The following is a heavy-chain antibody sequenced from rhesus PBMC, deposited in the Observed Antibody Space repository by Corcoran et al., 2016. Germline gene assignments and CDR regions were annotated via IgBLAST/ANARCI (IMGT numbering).Heavy chain of an antibody. Sequence: QLQLQESGPGLVKPSATLSVTCAVSGGSISSNYWSWIRQPPGKGLEWIGRIYGSGSSTNYNPSLKSRVTLSVDTSKNQLSLKLSSVTAADTAVYYCARHGGTVGTDYFDYWGQGVLVTVSS. CDR3: ARHGGTVGTDYFDY. D-gene: IGHD5-42*01. V-gene: IGHV4-169*01. J-gene: IGHJ4*01. CDR2: IYGSGSST. CDR1: GGSISSNY.